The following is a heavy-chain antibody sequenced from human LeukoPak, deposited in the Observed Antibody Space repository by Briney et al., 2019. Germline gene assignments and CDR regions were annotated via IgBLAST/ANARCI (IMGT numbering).Heavy chain of an antibody. CDR2: ISSSGSSL. D-gene: IGHD4/OR15-4a*01. Sequence: GGSLRLSCAASGFTFSSHNMNWVRQAPGKALEWVSYISSSGSSLFYADSVKGRVTISRDNAKNSLYLQMNSLRAEDTAVYYCARVFGAGYSDYWGQGTLVTVSS. CDR3: ARVFGAGYSDY. V-gene: IGHV3-48*03. CDR1: GFTFSSHN. J-gene: IGHJ4*02.